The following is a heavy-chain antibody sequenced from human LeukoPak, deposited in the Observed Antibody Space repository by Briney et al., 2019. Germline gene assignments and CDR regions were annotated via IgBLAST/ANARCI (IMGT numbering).Heavy chain of an antibody. CDR2: INPSGGGT. J-gene: IGHJ5*02. Sequence: ASVKISCKTSGYIFTSYDMHWVRQAPGQRLEWRGMINPSGGGTIYAQKFQGRVTMTRDMSTTTVYMELSSLRSEDTAVYYCARDFYYDFWSGPRRNWFDPWGQGTLVTVSS. CDR1: GYIFTSYD. D-gene: IGHD3-3*01. V-gene: IGHV1-46*01. CDR3: ARDFYYDFWSGPRRNWFDP.